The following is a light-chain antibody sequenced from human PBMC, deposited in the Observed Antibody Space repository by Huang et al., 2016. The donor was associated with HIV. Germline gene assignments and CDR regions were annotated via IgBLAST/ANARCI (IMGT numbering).Light chain of an antibody. J-gene: IGKJ1*01. CDR2: EAS. CDR3: QQYNSYSRT. CDR1: QNINSW. V-gene: IGKV1-5*03. Sequence: DIQMTQSPSTLSASVGDRVTITCRARQNINSWLAWYQQKPGKAPNLLIYEASSLESGVPSRFSGSGFGTEFTLTISRLQSDDFATYYCQQYNSYSRTFGQGTKVEIK.